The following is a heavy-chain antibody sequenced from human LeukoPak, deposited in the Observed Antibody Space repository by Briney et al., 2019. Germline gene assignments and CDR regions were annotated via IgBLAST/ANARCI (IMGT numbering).Heavy chain of an antibody. D-gene: IGHD3-22*01. V-gene: IGHV4-34*01. CDR3: ARPDSSGYYAFDI. Sequence: SETLSLTCAVSGGSFSGHYWNWIRQPPGKGLEWIGEINHGGSTNYNPSLKSRVTISVDTSKNQFSLKLSSVTAADTAVYYCARPDSSGYYAFDIWGQGTMVTVSS. J-gene: IGHJ3*02. CDR1: GGSFSGHY. CDR2: INHGGST.